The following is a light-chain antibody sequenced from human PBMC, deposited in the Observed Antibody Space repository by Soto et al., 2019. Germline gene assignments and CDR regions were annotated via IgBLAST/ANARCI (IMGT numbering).Light chain of an antibody. J-gene: IGKJ1*01. CDR1: QSVSSSY. Sequence: EIVLTQSPGTLSLSPGERATLSCRASQSVSSSYLAWYQQKPGQAPRLLLYGASSRATGIPDRFSGSGSGTDFTLTISRLEPEDFAVYYCQQYGSSPRTFGQGANVEIK. CDR3: QQYGSSPRT. V-gene: IGKV3-20*01. CDR2: GAS.